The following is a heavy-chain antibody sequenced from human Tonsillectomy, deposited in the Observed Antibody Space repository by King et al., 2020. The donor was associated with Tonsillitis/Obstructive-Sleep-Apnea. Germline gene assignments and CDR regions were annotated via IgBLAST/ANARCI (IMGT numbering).Heavy chain of an antibody. CDR3: ARQWESSNLHY. V-gene: IGHV1-46*01. CDR2: INPSGGST. Sequence: QLVQSGAEVKKPGASVKVSCKASGYTFTSSYMHWVRQAPGQGLEWMGIINPSGGSTSYAQKFQGRVNMTRDTSTRTVYMELSSLRSEDTAVYYCARQWESSNLHYGGQGTLVTVSS. J-gene: IGHJ4*02. CDR1: GYTFTSSY. D-gene: IGHD1-26*01.